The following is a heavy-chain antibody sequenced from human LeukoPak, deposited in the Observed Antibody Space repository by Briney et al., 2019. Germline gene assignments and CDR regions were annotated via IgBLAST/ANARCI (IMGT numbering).Heavy chain of an antibody. D-gene: IGHD2-15*01. V-gene: IGHV3-48*03. Sequence: GGSLRLSCAASGFTFSSFEMNWVRQAPGKGLEWVSYISSSGSTIHSADSVKGRFTISRDNAKNSLYLQMNTLRAEDTAVYYCARVQCSGGRCNDAFDIWGQGTMVTVSS. CDR2: ISSSGSTI. CDR3: ARVQCSGGRCNDAFDI. J-gene: IGHJ3*02. CDR1: GFTFSSFE.